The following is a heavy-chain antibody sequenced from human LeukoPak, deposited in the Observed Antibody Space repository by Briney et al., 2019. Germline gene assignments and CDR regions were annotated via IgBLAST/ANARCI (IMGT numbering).Heavy chain of an antibody. D-gene: IGHD2-2*01. CDR3: AKDRDTSWSTFDY. CDR2: IRNDGSDK. CDR1: GFTFRSYG. J-gene: IGHJ4*02. Sequence: GGSLRLSCAASGFTFRSYGMHWVRQAPGKGLERVAFIRNDGSDKYYADSVKGRFTISRDNSKNTLYLQMNSLRAEDTAVYYCAKDRDTSWSTFDYWGQGTLVTVSS. V-gene: IGHV3-30*02.